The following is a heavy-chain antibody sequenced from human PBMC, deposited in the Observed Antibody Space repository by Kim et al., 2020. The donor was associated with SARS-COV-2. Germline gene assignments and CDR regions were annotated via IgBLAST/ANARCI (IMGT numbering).Heavy chain of an antibody. D-gene: IGHD3-16*01. Sequence: ASVKVSCKASGYTFTGYYMHWVRQAPGQGLEWMGRINPNSGGTNYAQKFQGRVTMTRDTSISTAYMELSRLRSDDTAVYYCATPLWGMITLDYDYWGQGTLVTVSS. J-gene: IGHJ4*02. V-gene: IGHV1-2*06. CDR2: INPNSGGT. CDR1: GYTFTGYY. CDR3: ATPLWGMITLDYDY.